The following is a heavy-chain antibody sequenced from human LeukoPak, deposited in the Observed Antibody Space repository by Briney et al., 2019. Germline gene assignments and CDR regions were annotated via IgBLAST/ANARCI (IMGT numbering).Heavy chain of an antibody. J-gene: IGHJ4*02. D-gene: IGHD3-10*01. V-gene: IGHV3-7*01. CDR1: GFTFSSYW. CDR3: ARELPTGTDYFDY. Sequence: PGGSLRLSCAASGFTFSSYWMSWVRQAPGKGLEWVANIKQDGSGKYYVDSVKGRFTISRDNAKNSLYLQMNSLRAEDTAVYYCARELPTGTDYFDYWGQGTLVTVSS. CDR2: IKQDGSGK.